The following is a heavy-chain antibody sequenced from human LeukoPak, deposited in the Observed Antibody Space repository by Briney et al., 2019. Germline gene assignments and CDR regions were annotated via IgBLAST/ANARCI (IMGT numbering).Heavy chain of an antibody. CDR1: GGSFSGYY. V-gene: IGHV4-34*01. D-gene: IGHD3-22*01. CDR3: ARGLDYYDSSGTYYFDY. Sequence: SETLSLTCAVYGGSFSGYYWSWIRQPPGKGLEWVGEINHSGSTNYNPSLKSGVTISVDTSKNQFSLKQSSVTAADTAVYYCARGLDYYDSSGTYYFDYWGQGTLVTVSS. J-gene: IGHJ4*02. CDR2: INHSGST.